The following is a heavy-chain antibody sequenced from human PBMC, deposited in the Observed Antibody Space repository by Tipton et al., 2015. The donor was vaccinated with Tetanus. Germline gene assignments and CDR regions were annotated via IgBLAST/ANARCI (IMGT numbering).Heavy chain of an antibody. Sequence: TLSLTCAVYGGSFSGYDWNWIRQPPGKGLEWIGEINHSGSTNYNPSLKSRVTISIDTSKKQIYLKLTSVTAADTAVYYCARGLHVAARDYDFYYGMDVWGQGTTVTVSS. J-gene: IGHJ6*02. D-gene: IGHD6-6*01. CDR2: INHSGST. V-gene: IGHV4-34*01. CDR1: GGSFSGYD. CDR3: ARGLHVAARDYDFYYGMDV.